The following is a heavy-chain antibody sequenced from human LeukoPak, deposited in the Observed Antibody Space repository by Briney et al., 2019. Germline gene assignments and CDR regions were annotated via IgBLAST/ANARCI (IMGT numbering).Heavy chain of an antibody. D-gene: IGHD2-2*01. CDR3: ARQVVVPAAMGDVDY. Sequence: SETLSLTCAVYGGSFSGYYWSWIRQPPGKGLEWIGEINHSGSTNYNPSLKSRVTISVDTSKNQFSLKLSSVTAADTAVYYCARQVVVPAAMGDVDYWGQGTLVTASS. V-gene: IGHV4-34*01. CDR2: INHSGST. J-gene: IGHJ4*02. CDR1: GGSFSGYY.